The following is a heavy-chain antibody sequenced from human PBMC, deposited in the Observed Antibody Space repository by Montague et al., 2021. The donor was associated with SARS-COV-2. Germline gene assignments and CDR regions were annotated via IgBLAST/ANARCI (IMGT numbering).Heavy chain of an antibody. V-gene: IGHV4-59*01. CDR2: IYYSGST. CDR3: ARAPVAHITIFGVVTSFDY. CDR1: GGSISSYY. J-gene: IGHJ4*02. D-gene: IGHD3-3*01. Sequence: SETLSLTCTVSGGSISSYYWSWIRQPPGKGLEWIGYIYYSGSTNYNSSPKSRVTISVDTSKNQFSLKLSSVTAADTAVYYCARAPVAHITIFGVVTSFDYWGQGTLVTVSS.